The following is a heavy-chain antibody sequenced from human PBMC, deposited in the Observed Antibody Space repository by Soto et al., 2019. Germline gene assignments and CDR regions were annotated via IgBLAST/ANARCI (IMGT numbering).Heavy chain of an antibody. CDR2: IYSGGST. J-gene: IGHJ4*02. CDR1: GFTVSSNY. D-gene: IGHD3-10*01. Sequence: GGSLRLSCAASGFTVSSNYMSWVRQAPGKGLEWVSVIYSGGSTYYADSVKGRFTISRHNSKNTLYLQMNSLRAEDTAVYYCARDSGLYYYGSGSYYPPSYWGQGTLVTVSS. CDR3: ARDSGLYYYGSGSYYPPSY. V-gene: IGHV3-53*04.